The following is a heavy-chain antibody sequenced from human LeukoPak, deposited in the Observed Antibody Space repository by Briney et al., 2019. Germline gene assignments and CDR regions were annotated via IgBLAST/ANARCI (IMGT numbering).Heavy chain of an antibody. CDR1: GFTFSNYA. CDR3: ARVRADSGYDSYYYYYMDV. D-gene: IGHD5-12*01. V-gene: IGHV3-23*01. J-gene: IGHJ6*03. CDR2: ISGGGVTT. Sequence: GGSLRLSCAASGFTFSNYAMSWVRQAPGKGLEWVSTISGGGVTTYYADSVKGRFTISRDNSKNTLYLQMNSLRAEDTAVYYCARVRADSGYDSYYYYYMDVWGKGTTVTVSS.